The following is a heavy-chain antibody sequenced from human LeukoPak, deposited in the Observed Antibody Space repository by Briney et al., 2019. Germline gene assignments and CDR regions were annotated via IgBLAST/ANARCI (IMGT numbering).Heavy chain of an antibody. Sequence: PGGSRSLSCAASGFPVSANYMSWDRQAPGKGLEWVSVISNDGNTYYADSVKGRFTISRDISKNTLYLQMNSLRAEDTAVYYCARDVYCSGGSCYQQWGQGTLVTVSS. CDR2: ISNDGNT. V-gene: IGHV3-53*01. J-gene: IGHJ1*01. D-gene: IGHD2-15*01. CDR1: GFPVSANY. CDR3: ARDVYCSGGSCYQQ.